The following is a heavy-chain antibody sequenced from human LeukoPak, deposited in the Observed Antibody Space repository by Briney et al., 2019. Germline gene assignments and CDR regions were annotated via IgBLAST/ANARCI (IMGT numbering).Heavy chain of an antibody. CDR3: ARDSGVYFDY. V-gene: IGHV3-11*01. D-gene: IGHD3-10*01. CDR1: GFPFSAYA. CDR2: ISSSGSTI. Sequence: GGSLRLSCVASGFPFSAYAMSCVRQAPGKGLEWVSYISSSGSTIYYADSVKGRFTISRDNAKNSLYLQMNSLRAEDTAVYYCARDSGVYFDYWGQGTLVTVSS. J-gene: IGHJ4*02.